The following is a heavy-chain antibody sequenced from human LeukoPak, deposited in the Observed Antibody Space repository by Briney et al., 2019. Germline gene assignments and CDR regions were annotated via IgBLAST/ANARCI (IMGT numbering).Heavy chain of an antibody. CDR2: ISSSGSTI. Sequence: GGSLRLSCAASGFTFSSHEMNWVRQAPGKGLEWVSYISSSGSTIYYADSVKGRFTISRDNAKNSLYLQMNSLRAEDTAVYYCASDPESMVRGWFDPWGQGTLVTVSS. V-gene: IGHV3-48*03. CDR1: GFTFSSHE. D-gene: IGHD3-10*01. J-gene: IGHJ5*02. CDR3: ASDPESMVRGWFDP.